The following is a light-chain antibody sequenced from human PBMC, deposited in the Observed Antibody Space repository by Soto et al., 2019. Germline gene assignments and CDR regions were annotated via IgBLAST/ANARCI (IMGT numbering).Light chain of an antibody. Sequence: QSVLTQPRSVSGSPGQSVTISCTGTSSDVGGYNYVSWYQQHPGKAPKVMIYDVSKRPSGVPDRFSGSKSGNTASLTISGIQAEDEADYYCCSYAGSDTWVVGGGTKLTV. CDR2: DVS. J-gene: IGLJ3*02. V-gene: IGLV2-11*01. CDR1: SSDVGGYNY. CDR3: CSYAGSDTWV.